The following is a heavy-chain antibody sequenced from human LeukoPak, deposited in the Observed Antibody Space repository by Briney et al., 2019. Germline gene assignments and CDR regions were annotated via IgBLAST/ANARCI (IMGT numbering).Heavy chain of an antibody. Sequence: SETLSLTCAVSGYSISSGYYWGWIRRPPGKGLEWIGSIYHSGSTYYNPSLKSRVTISVDTSKNQFSLKLSSVTAADTAVYYCARFALGFGGVIVRSFDYWGQGTLVTVSS. CDR2: IYHSGST. CDR1: GYSISSGYY. V-gene: IGHV4-38-2*01. CDR3: ARFALGFGGVIVRSFDY. D-gene: IGHD3-16*02. J-gene: IGHJ4*02.